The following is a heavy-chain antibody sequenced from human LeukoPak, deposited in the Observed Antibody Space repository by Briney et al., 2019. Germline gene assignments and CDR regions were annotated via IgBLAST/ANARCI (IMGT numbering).Heavy chain of an antibody. CDR2: INHSGST. D-gene: IGHD3-16*02. CDR3: ARVGTFGAVIVDY. Sequence: SETLSLTCTVSGGSISSYYWSWIRQPPGKGLEWIGEINHSGSTNYNPSLKSRVTISVDTSKNQFSLKLSSVTAADTAVYYCARVGTFGAVIVDYWGQGTLVTVSS. CDR1: GGSISSYY. J-gene: IGHJ4*02. V-gene: IGHV4-34*01.